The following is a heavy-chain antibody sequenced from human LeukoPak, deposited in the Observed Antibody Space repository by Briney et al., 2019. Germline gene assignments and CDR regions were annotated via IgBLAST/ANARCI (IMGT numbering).Heavy chain of an antibody. V-gene: IGHV2-5*02. D-gene: IGHD3-10*01. Sequence: ESGPTLVNPTQTLTLTCTFSGFSLSTSGVGVGWIRQPPGKALEWLALIYWDGDKRYSPSLESSLTITKDTSKNRVVLTMTNMDPVDTATYYCAHRLRSSGSGNWFDPWGQGTLVTVSS. J-gene: IGHJ5*02. CDR1: GFSLSTSGVG. CDR3: AHRLRSSGSGNWFDP. CDR2: IYWDGDK.